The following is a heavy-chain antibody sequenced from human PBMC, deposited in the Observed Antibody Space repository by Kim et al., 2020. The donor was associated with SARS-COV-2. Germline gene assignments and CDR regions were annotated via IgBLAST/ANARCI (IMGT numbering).Heavy chain of an antibody. CDR1: GDSISNTNYF. J-gene: IGHJ5*02. Sequence: SETLSLTCAVSGDSISNTNYFWAWIRKTPGRGLEWLGRVHYTGSIYYNPSLKSRVTISVDTSNNQFALNLNSVTAADTAVYYCARFYTSRQFNPWGQGTLVTVSS. CDR2: VHYTGSI. CDR3: ARFYTSRQFNP. V-gene: IGHV4-39*01. D-gene: IGHD2-2*01.